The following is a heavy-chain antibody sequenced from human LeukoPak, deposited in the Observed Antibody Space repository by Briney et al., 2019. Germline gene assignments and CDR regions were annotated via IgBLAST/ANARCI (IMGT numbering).Heavy chain of an antibody. D-gene: IGHD5-12*01. CDR1: GGSISSSSYY. J-gene: IGHJ4*02. CDR2: IYYSGST. Sequence: SETLSLTCTVSGGSISSSSYYWSWIRQPPGKGLVWIGYIYYSGSTNYNPSLRSRVTISVDTSKNQFSLKLSSVTAADTAVYYCARVAVVATVWYFDYWGQGTLVTVSS. V-gene: IGHV4-61*01. CDR3: ARVAVVATVWYFDY.